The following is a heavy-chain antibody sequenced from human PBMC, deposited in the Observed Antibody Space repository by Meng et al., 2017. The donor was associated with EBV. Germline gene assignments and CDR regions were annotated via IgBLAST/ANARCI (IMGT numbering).Heavy chain of an antibody. D-gene: IGHD6-19*01. CDR1: GYVFTLSF. CDR3: ARVGIAVAGTGDY. Sequence: QLVQFGAEVKKPGASVKVSCQTSGYVFTLSFMHWVRQAPGQSLEWMGRINPNSGGTNYAQKFQGRVTMTRDTSISTAYMELSRLRSDDTAVYYCARVGIAVAGTGDYWGQGTLVTVSS. J-gene: IGHJ4*02. CDR2: INPNSGGT. V-gene: IGHV1-2*06.